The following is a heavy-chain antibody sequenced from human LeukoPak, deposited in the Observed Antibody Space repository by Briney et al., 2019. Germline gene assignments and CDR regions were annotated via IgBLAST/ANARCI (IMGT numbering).Heavy chain of an antibody. D-gene: IGHD3-10*01. CDR1: GYTFTNYG. J-gene: IGHJ4*02. CDR3: VRDNAGVFDY. Sequence: ASLKVSCKASGYTFTNYGISWVRQAPGQGLEWMGWISVYNGNTKNAQKLQGRVTMTTDASASTAYVEVGSLRSDDTAAYYCVRDNAGVFDYWGQGSLVTVSS. V-gene: IGHV1-18*01. CDR2: ISVYNGNT.